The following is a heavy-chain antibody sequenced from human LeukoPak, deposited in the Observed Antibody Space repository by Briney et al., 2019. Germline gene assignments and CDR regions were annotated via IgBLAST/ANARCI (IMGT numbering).Heavy chain of an antibody. CDR2: ISSSSGST. J-gene: IGHJ4*02. CDR3: AKDLRSSSWYPAPTFDY. D-gene: IGHD6-13*01. V-gene: IGHV3-23*01. Sequence: PGGSLRLSCAASGFTFSSYSMSWVRQAPGKGLEWVSAISSSSGSTDYTDSVKGRFTISRDNSKNTLYLQMNSLRAEDTAVYYCAKDLRSSSWYPAPTFDYWGQGTLVTVSS. CDR1: GFTFSSYS.